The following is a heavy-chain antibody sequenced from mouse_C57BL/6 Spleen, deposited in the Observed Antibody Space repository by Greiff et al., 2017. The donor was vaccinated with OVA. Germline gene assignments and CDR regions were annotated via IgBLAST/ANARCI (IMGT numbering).Heavy chain of an antibody. D-gene: IGHD1-1*01. J-gene: IGHJ2*01. Sequence: EVERVESGGGLVKPGGSLKLSCAASGFTFSDYGMHWVRQAPEKGLEWVAYISSGSSTIYYADTVKGRFTISRDNAKNTLFLQMTSLRSEDTAMYYCARDYYGSSYLFDYWGQGTTLTVSS. V-gene: IGHV5-17*01. CDR1: GFTFSDYG. CDR2: ISSGSSTI. CDR3: ARDYYGSSYLFDY.